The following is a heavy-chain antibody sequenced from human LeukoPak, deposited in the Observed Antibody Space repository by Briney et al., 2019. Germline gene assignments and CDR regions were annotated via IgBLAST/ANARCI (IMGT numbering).Heavy chain of an antibody. J-gene: IGHJ4*02. CDR1: GGSTSNYY. D-gene: IGHD3-9*01. CDR2: IHEYGAT. CDR3: ARGSRDILTGYYAGSDS. Sequence: SETLSLTCTISGGSTSNYYWSWVRQPPGKGLEWISYIHEYGATNYSPSLKSRVAISADTSRNQFSLKLSAVTTADTAVYYCARGSRDILTGYYAGSDSWGQGTLVIVSS. V-gene: IGHV4-59*01.